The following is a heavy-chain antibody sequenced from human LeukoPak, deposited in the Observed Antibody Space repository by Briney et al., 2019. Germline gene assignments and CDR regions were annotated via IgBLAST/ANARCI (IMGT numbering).Heavy chain of an antibody. CDR2: IYYSGST. CDR3: ARDIRITMVRETNYYYYYGMDV. CDR1: GGSISSGDYY. V-gene: IGHV4-30-4*01. D-gene: IGHD3-10*01. J-gene: IGHJ6*02. Sequence: SETLSLTCTVSGGSISSGDYYWSWIRQPPGKGLEWIGYIYYSGSTYYNPSLKSRVTISVDTSKNQFSLKLSSVTAADTAVYYCARDIRITMVRETNYYYYYGMDVWGQGTTVTVSS.